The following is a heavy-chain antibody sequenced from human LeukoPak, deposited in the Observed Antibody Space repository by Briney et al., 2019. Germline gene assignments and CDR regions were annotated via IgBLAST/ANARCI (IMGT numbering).Heavy chain of an antibody. D-gene: IGHD3-10*01. J-gene: IGHJ6*03. Sequence: KAGGSLRLSCAASGFTFRSYWMTWVRQSPGKGLEWVANIKQDGSETYHVDSVKGRFTISRDNAKDSIYLEMNSLRAEDTAVYYCAREGYYGSGGYYSHYYYYYYMDVWGKGTTVTVSS. CDR3: AREGYYGSGGYYSHYYYYYYMDV. V-gene: IGHV3-7*01. CDR2: IKQDGSET. CDR1: GFTFRSYW.